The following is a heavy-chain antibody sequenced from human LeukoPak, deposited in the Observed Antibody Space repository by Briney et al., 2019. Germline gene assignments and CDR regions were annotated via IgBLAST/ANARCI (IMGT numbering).Heavy chain of an antibody. J-gene: IGHJ4*02. CDR1: GFTFSSYA. Sequence: GGSLRLSCAASGFTFSSYAMSWVRQAPGKGLEWVSAISGSGGSTYYADSVKGRFTISRDNSKNTLYLQMNSLRAEDTAVYYCAKEDPYYYDSSGYSAPFDYWGQGTLVTVSS. CDR2: ISGSGGST. D-gene: IGHD3-22*01. CDR3: AKEDPYYYDSSGYSAPFDY. V-gene: IGHV3-23*01.